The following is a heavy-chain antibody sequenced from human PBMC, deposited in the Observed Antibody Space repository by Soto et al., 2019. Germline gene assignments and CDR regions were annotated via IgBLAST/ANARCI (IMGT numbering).Heavy chain of an antibody. Sequence: XGSPSLSCAAAGCTFSSYEMNWVRQAPGKGLEWVSYISSSGSTIYYADSVKGRFTISRDNAKNSLYLQMNSLRAEDTAVYYCARAHCSGGSCYSDDAFDIWGQGTMFTVSS. D-gene: IGHD2-15*01. CDR1: GCTFSSYE. CDR3: ARAHCSGGSCYSDDAFDI. CDR2: ISSSGSTI. J-gene: IGHJ3*02. V-gene: IGHV3-48*03.